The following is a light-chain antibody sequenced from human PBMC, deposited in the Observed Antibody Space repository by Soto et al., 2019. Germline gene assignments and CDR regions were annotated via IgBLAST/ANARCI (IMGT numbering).Light chain of an antibody. CDR3: QQYNSSPWT. J-gene: IGKJ1*01. Sequence: DIPMTQSPSTLSASVGDRVTITCRASQSISSWLAWYQQKPGKAPKLLIYDASSFESGVPSRFSGSGSGTEFTLTISSLQPDDFATYYCQQYNSSPWTFGQGTKVEIK. CDR1: QSISSW. V-gene: IGKV1-5*01. CDR2: DAS.